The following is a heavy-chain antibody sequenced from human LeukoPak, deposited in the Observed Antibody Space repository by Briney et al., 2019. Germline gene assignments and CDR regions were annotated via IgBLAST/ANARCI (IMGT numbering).Heavy chain of an antibody. CDR1: GFAFSDYC. Sequence: GGSLRLSCTASGFAFSDYCMSWVRQARGKGLEWLANINQDGGQTSYVDSVRGRFNVSRDNPKNSLYLQMNSLRADDTAVYYCARDSSPRYSGYDWVFWGRGTLVTVPS. CDR2: INQDGGQT. V-gene: IGHV3-7*01. CDR3: ARDSSPRYSGYDWVF. J-gene: IGHJ4*02. D-gene: IGHD5-12*01.